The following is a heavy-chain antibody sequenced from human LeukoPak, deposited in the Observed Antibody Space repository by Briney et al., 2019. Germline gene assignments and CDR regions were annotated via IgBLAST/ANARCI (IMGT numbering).Heavy chain of an antibody. J-gene: IGHJ4*02. V-gene: IGHV4-61*02. D-gene: IGHD1-26*01. Sequence: SETLSLTCTVSGGSINSGSYYWSWIRQPAGKGLEWIGRIYTSGSTNYNPSLKSRVTISVDTSKNQFSLKLSSVTAADMAVYYCARENIVGATIDYWGQGTLVTVSS. CDR2: IYTSGST. CDR3: ARENIVGATIDY. CDR1: GGSINSGSYY.